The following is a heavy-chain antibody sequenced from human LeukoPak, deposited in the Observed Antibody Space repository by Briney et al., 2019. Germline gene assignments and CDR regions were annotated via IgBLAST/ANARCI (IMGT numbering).Heavy chain of an antibody. CDR3: ARFVRRLTCYYFDY. J-gene: IGHJ4*02. D-gene: IGHD1-14*01. CDR1: GGSISSGDYY. V-gene: IGHV4-30-4*01. CDR2: IYYSGST. Sequence: NPSETLSLTCTVSGGSISSGDYYWSWIRQPPGKGLEWIGYIYYSGSTYYNPSLKSRVTISVDTSKNQFSLKLSSVTAADTAVYYCARFVRRLTCYYFDYWGQGTLVTVSS.